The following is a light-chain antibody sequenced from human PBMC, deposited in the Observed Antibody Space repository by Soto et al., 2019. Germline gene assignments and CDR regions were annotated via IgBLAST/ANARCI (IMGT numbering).Light chain of an antibody. CDR3: QQYKSFPVT. J-gene: IGKJ2*01. CDR2: DVS. V-gene: IGKV1-5*01. CDR1: QSVSRW. Sequence: DIQMTPSPSPLSASVGDRVTITCRASQSVSRWLSWSQQKPGKAPKVLIYDVSSLQSGAPSRFSGGVSETEFTLRISSLQPYDCATYYCQQYKSFPVTCGQGTKLDI.